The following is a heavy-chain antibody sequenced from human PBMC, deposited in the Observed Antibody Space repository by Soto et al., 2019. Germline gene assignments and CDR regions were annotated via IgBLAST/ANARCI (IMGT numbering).Heavy chain of an antibody. CDR1: GRSISSGGYY. D-gene: IGHD3-10*01. V-gene: IGHV4-31*03. CDR3: VRDSPPTVRGVRDYYGMDV. J-gene: IGHJ6*02. Sequence: SETLSLTCTVTGRSISSGGYYWSWIRQHPEKGLEWIGHIYYTGSTYYNPSLKSRVTMSADTSKNQFSLRLNSVTAADTAVYYCVRDSPPTVRGVRDYYGMDVWGQGTTVTVSS. CDR2: IYYTGST.